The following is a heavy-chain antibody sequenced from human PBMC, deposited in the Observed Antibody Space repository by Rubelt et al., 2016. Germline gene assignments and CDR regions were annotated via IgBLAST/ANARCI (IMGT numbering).Heavy chain of an antibody. J-gene: IGHJ5*02. D-gene: IGHD2-2*01. Sequence: QVQLQQWGAGLLKPSETLSLTCTVSGGSISTYYWSWIRQPPGKGLEWIGYIYYSGSTNYNPSLRSRVTISIDTSENQFSLKLSSVTAADTAVYYCAREGFYCSSTSCQSGGWFDPWGQGTLVTVSS. CDR3: AREGFYCSSTSCQSGGWFDP. CDR1: GGSISTYY. V-gene: IGHV4-59*01. CDR2: IYYSGST.